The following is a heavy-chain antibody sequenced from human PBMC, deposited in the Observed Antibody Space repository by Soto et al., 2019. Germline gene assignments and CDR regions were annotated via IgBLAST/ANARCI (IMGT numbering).Heavy chain of an antibody. D-gene: IGHD3-10*01. CDR1: GGSISSSSYY. Sequence: PSETLSLTCTVSGGSISSSSYYWGWIRQPPGKGLEWIGSIYYSGSTYYNPSLKIRVTISVDTSKNQFSLKLSSVTAADTAVYYCARRFTMVRGQNWLAPWGQGTLVTVSS. CDR2: IYYSGST. J-gene: IGHJ5*02. V-gene: IGHV4-39*01. CDR3: ARRFTMVRGQNWLAP.